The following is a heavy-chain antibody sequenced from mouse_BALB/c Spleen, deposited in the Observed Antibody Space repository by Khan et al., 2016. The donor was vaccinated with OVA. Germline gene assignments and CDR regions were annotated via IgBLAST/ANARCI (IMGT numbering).Heavy chain of an antibody. CDR1: GFSLTGYG. CDR2: IWGDGST. V-gene: IGHV2-6-7*01. J-gene: IGHJ4*01. Sequence: QVQLKESGPGLVAPSQSLSITCTVSGFSLTGYGVNWVRQPPGKGLEWLGMIWGDGSTDYNSGIKSRLSITKDKSKSQVFLKMNSLQTDDTARYYGARAYYANYREAMDYWGQGNSGTVSS. CDR3: ARAYYANYREAMDY. D-gene: IGHD2-10*01.